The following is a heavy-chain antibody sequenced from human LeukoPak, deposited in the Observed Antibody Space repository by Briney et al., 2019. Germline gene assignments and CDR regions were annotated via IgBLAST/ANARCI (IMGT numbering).Heavy chain of an antibody. CDR2: IIPIFGTA. CDR1: GGTFSSYA. J-gene: IGHJ4*02. Sequence: ASVKVSCKASGGTFSSYAISWVRQAPGQGLEWMGRIIPIFGTANYAQKFQGRVTITTDESTSTAYMELSSPRSEDAAVYYCAREGEGAYGDYENYWGQGTLVTVSS. CDR3: AREGEGAYGDYENY. V-gene: IGHV1-69*05. D-gene: IGHD4-17*01.